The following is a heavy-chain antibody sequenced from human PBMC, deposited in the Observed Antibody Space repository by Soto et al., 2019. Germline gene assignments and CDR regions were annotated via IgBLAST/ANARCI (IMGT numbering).Heavy chain of an antibody. CDR3: ARGGGLVVAADEFDY. CDR1: GGSISSYY. Sequence: SETLSLTCTVSGGSISSYYWSWIRQPPGKGLEWIGYIYYSGSTNYNPSLKSRVTISVDTSKNQFSLKLSSVTAADTAVYYCARGGGLVVAADEFDYWGQGTLVTVSS. D-gene: IGHD2-15*01. V-gene: IGHV4-59*01. CDR2: IYYSGST. J-gene: IGHJ4*02.